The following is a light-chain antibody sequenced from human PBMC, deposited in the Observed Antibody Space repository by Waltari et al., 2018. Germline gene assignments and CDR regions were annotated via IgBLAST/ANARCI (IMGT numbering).Light chain of an antibody. CDR1: ACPQQS. Sequence: YQLTQPPSVSVSPGQTGMVTRSGNACPQQSGDWYQQKPGQAPVLVIYKDSDRPSGIPERFSGSSSGTTVTLTISGVQAEDEADYYCQSADNSNTYVIFGGGTKLTVL. V-gene: IGLV3-25*03. J-gene: IGLJ2*01. CDR3: QSADNSNTYVI. CDR2: KDS.